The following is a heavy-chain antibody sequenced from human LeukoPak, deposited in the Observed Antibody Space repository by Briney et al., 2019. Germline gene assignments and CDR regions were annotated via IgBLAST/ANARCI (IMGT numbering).Heavy chain of an antibody. V-gene: IGHV3-21*01. CDR2: ISSTSSYT. D-gene: IGHD1-26*01. Sequence: PGGSLRLSCAASGFTFSSYWMSWVRQAPGKGLEWVSSISSTSSYTYYADSVQGRFTISRDNAKNSLYLQMNSLRAEDTAVYYCARGGDSGSYFFWGQGTLVTVSS. CDR3: ARGGDSGSYFF. J-gene: IGHJ4*02. CDR1: GFTFSSYW.